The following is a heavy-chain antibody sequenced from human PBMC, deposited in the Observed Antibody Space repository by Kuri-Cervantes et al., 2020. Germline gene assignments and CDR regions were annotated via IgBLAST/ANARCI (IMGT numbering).Heavy chain of an antibody. CDR2: IIPIFGTA. J-gene: IGHJ6*02. CDR1: GFTVSSNY. CDR3: ARAPYDFWSGYYAQPSYYYGMDV. V-gene: IGHV1-69*01. Sequence: TCAASGFTVSSNYMSWVRQAPGQGLEWMGGIIPIFGTANYAQKFQGRVTITADESTSTAYMELSSLRSEDTAVYYCARAPYDFWSGYYAQPSYYYGMDVWGQGTTVTVSS. D-gene: IGHD3-3*01.